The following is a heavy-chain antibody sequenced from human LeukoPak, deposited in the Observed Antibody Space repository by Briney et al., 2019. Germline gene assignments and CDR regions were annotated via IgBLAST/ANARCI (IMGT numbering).Heavy chain of an antibody. D-gene: IGHD7-27*01. V-gene: IGHV4-38-2*02. CDR1: GYSISRGYY. J-gene: IGHJ4*02. CDR2: IYHSGST. Sequence: SETLSLTCAVSGYSISRGYYWGWIRHPPGKGLGWFGAIYHSGSTYYKPSLKSRFTISVDTSKNPLSLQLTTLTAADTAVHYCAGDDWGQHPGPPDNWGQGTLVTVSS. CDR3: AGDDWGQHPGPPDN.